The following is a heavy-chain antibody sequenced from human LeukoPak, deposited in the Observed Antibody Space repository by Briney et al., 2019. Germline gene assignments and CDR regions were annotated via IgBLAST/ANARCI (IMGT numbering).Heavy chain of an antibody. D-gene: IGHD1-7*01. CDR3: ARDIELST. J-gene: IGHJ3*01. V-gene: IGHV3-30*12. Sequence: GRTLRLSCAASGFTFSSHGMHWVRQAPGKGLEWVALINYSGSNAYYADSVRGRFTISRDSSKSMLYLQMDSLRAEDTAIYYCARDIELSTWGQGTMVSV. CDR2: INYSGSNA. CDR1: GFTFSSHG.